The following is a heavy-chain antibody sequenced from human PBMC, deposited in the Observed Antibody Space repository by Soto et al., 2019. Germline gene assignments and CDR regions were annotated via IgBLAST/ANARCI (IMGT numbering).Heavy chain of an antibody. CDR2: MSGSGGGT. V-gene: IGHV3-23*01. D-gene: IGHD2-2*01. CDR1: GFSFTNYA. Sequence: GGSLRLSCAASGFSFTNYAMHWVRQASGKGLEWVSSMSGSGGGTYYADSVKGRFTISRDNSKNTLFLQMNSLRAEDTALYYCAGAYCSGTTCYGLYGMDVWGQGTTVTVS. J-gene: IGHJ6*02. CDR3: AGAYCSGTTCYGLYGMDV.